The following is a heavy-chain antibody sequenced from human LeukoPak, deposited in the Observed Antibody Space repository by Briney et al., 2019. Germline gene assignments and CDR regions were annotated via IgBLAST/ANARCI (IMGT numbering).Heavy chain of an antibody. V-gene: IGHV4-34*01. CDR1: GGSFNNYY. CDR2: ISHSGDT. CDR3: ARGFSH. J-gene: IGHJ4*02. Sequence: PSETLSLTCAVFGGSFNNYYWSWLRQPPGKGLEWIGEISHSGDTNYNPSFKSRVTMSLDTSKNQFFLKLNSVTAADTAVYYCARGFSHWGQGTLVTVSS.